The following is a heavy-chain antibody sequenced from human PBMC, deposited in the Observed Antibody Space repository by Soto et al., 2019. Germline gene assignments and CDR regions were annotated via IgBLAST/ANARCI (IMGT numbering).Heavy chain of an antibody. CDR2: ISTGNGNT. V-gene: IGHV1-3*04. J-gene: IGHJ4*02. CDR1: GYTFTDYA. Sequence: DSLKVSCKTSGYTFTDYAIHLVRHAPGQTLGWMGWISTGNGNTKYSQKFQGRVTITRDTSATTAYMELTSLRSEDTAVYYCAKGSRMWATDYWGQGTLVTVSS. D-gene: IGHD1-26*01. CDR3: AKGSRMWATDY.